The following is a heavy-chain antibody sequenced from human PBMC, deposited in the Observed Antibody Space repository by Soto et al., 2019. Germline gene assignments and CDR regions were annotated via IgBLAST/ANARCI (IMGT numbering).Heavy chain of an antibody. CDR1: GYTFTSYG. CDR3: ATGEGIAAAVYYYGMDV. CDR2: ISAYNGNT. J-gene: IGHJ6*02. D-gene: IGHD6-13*01. V-gene: IGHV1-18*01. Sequence: SCKASGYTFTSYGISWVRQAPGQGLEWMGWISAYNGNTNYAQKFQGRVTMTEDTSTDTAYMELSSLRSEDTAVYYCATGEGIAAAVYYYGMDVWGQGTTVTVSS.